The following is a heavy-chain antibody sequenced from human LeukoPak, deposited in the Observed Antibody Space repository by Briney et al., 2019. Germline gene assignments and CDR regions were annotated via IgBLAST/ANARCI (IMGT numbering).Heavy chain of an antibody. Sequence: GGSLRLSCAASGFTFSRYWMHWVRQAPGKGLVWVSRINTDGSSTSCADSVKGRFTISRDNAKNTLYLQMNSLRVEDTAVYYCTRGYPIFDYWGQGTLVTVSS. CDR2: INTDGSST. V-gene: IGHV3-74*01. J-gene: IGHJ4*02. CDR3: TRGYPIFDY. D-gene: IGHD3-16*02. CDR1: GFTFSRYW.